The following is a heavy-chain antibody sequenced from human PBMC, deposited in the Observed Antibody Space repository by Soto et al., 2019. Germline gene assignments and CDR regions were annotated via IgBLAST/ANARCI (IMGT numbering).Heavy chain of an antibody. V-gene: IGHV3-33*01. J-gene: IGHJ4*02. D-gene: IGHD1-26*01. Sequence: QVQLVESGGGVVQPGRSLRLSCAASGFTFSTYGMHWVRQAPGKGLEWVAIIWDDGSNKYYADSVKGLFTISRDISKSTLYPLMNSLRAEDTAVYYCARREGYYFDSWGQGTLVTVSS. CDR1: GFTFSTYG. CDR2: IWDDGSNK. CDR3: ARREGYYFDS.